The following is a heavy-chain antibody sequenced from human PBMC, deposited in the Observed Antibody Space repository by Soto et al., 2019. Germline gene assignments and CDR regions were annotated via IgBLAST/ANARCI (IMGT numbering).Heavy chain of an antibody. CDR1: GFTFSSYS. CDR2: ISSSSRTI. D-gene: IGHD4-17*01. Sequence: EVQLVESGGGLVQPGGSLRLSCAASGFTFSSYSMTWVRQAPWKGLEWVSYISSSSRTIYYADSVKGRFTISRDNAKNSLYLQMNSLRDEDTALYYCASDYGDSGWFDPWGQGTLVTVSS. CDR3: ASDYGDSGWFDP. V-gene: IGHV3-48*02. J-gene: IGHJ5*02.